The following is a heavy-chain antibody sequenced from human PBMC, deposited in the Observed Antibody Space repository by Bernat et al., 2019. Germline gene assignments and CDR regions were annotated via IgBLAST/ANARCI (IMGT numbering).Heavy chain of an antibody. Sequence: QVQLVESGGGVVQPGRSLRLSCAASGFTFSSYGMHWVRQAPGKGLEWVAVIWYDGSNKYYADSVNGRFTISRDNSKNTLYLQMNSLRAEDTAVYYCARGVAAADLYYYYGMDVWGQGTTVTVSS. D-gene: IGHD6-13*01. V-gene: IGHV3-33*01. CDR3: ARGVAAADLYYYYGMDV. CDR1: GFTFSSYG. J-gene: IGHJ6*02. CDR2: IWYDGSNK.